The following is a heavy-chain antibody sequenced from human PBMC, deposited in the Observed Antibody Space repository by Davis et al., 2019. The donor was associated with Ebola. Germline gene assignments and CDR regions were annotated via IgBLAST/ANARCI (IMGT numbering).Heavy chain of an antibody. D-gene: IGHD3-22*01. CDR2: IYYSGST. J-gene: IGHJ4*02. Sequence: MPSETLSLTCTVSGGSISSGGYYWSWIRQHPGKGLEWIGYIYYSGSTYYNPSLKSRVTISVDTSKNQFSLKLSSVTAADTAVYYCARDSTMIVVEGYFDYWGQGTLVTVSS. CDR1: GGSISSGGYY. CDR3: ARDSTMIVVEGYFDY. V-gene: IGHV4-31*03.